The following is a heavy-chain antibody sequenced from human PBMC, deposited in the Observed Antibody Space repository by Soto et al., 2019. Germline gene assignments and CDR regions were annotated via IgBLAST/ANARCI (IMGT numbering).Heavy chain of an antibody. CDR1: GFTFSSYA. J-gene: IGHJ4*02. Sequence: GGSLRLSCAASGFTFSSYAMSWVRQAPGKGLEWVSAISGSGGSTYYADSVKGRFTISKDNSKNTLYLQMNGLRAEDTAVYYCAIEGNIVLMVYAMGTFDYWGQGTLVTVSS. V-gene: IGHV3-23*01. CDR2: ISGSGGST. CDR3: AIEGNIVLMVYAMGTFDY. D-gene: IGHD2-8*01.